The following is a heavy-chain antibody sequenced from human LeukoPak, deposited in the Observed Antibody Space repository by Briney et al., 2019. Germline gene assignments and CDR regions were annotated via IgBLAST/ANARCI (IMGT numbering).Heavy chain of an antibody. Sequence: SETLSLTCTASGVSISGYHWSWIRQTPGKGLEWIGYIYYSGSTYYNPSIKSRVTISVDTSKNQFSLKLRSVTAADTAVYYCASTLTYYYGSGSYYIACWGQGTLVTVSS. CDR2: IYYSGST. CDR1: GVSISGYH. CDR3: ASTLTYYYGSGSYYIAC. D-gene: IGHD3-10*01. J-gene: IGHJ4*02. V-gene: IGHV4-59*08.